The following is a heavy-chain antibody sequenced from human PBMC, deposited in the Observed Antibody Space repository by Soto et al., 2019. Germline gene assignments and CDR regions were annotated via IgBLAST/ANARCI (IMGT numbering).Heavy chain of an antibody. Sequence: PGESLKISCKGSGYSFTSYWIGWVRQMPGKGLEWMGIIYPGDSDTRYSPSFQGQVTISADKSISTAYLQWSSLKASDTAMYYCAGGGVRGVIGRAREYYGMDVWGQGNTVTVSS. V-gene: IGHV5-51*01. CDR1: GYSFTSYW. CDR2: IYPGDSDT. J-gene: IGHJ6*02. CDR3: AGGGVRGVIGRAREYYGMDV. D-gene: IGHD3-10*01.